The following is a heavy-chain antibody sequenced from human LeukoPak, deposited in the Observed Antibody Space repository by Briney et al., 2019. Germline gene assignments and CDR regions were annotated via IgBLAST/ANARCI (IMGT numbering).Heavy chain of an antibody. D-gene: IGHD4-23*01. J-gene: IGHJ4*02. CDR3: ARDYGGKGDY. V-gene: IGHV4-39*07. CDR2: LYYSGST. Sequence: SETLSLTCTVSGGSISSSSYYWGWIRQPPGKGLEWIGSLYYSGSTYQNPSLKSRVTISVDTPKNQFSLKLNSVTAADTAVYYCARDYGGKGDYWGQGTLVTVSS. CDR1: GGSISSSSYY.